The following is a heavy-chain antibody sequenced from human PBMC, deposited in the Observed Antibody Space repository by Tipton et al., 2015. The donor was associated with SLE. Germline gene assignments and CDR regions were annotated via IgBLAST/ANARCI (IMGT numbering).Heavy chain of an antibody. CDR2: IYTSGST. D-gene: IGHD6-13*01. CDR1: GGSISSSSYY. CDR3: AGGLAAAGNYFDY. J-gene: IGHJ4*02. Sequence: GLVKPSETLSLTCTVSGGSISSSSYYWGWIRQPPGKGLEWIGSIYTSGSTNYNPSLKSRVTMSVDTSKNQFSLKLSSVTAADTAVYYCAGGLAAAGNYFDYWGQGTLVTVSS. V-gene: IGHV4-39*07.